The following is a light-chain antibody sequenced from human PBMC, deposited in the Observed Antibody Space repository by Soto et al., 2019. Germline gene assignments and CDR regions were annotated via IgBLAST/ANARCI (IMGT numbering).Light chain of an antibody. Sequence: DIQMTQSPSSLSASVGDRVTIACRANQTITRWLAWYQQKPGKAPKLLIFDVSTLEIGVPSRFSGSGYGTQFTLTISSLQPEDFATYYCQQYHTFWTFGPGTKVEVK. CDR1: QTITRW. V-gene: IGKV1-5*01. CDR3: QQYHTFWT. J-gene: IGKJ1*01. CDR2: DVS.